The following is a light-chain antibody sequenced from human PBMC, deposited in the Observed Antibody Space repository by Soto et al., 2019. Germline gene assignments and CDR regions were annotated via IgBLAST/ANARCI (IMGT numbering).Light chain of an antibody. V-gene: IGLV1-44*01. Sequence: QSVLTQPPSASGTPGQRVTISCSGSSSNIGSNAVNWYQQLPGTAPKLLIYNTNQRPSGAPARFSGSKSGTSASLAISGLQSEDEADYYCATWDASQRDVVFGGGPNVTVL. CDR3: ATWDASQRDVV. CDR2: NTN. CDR1: SSNIGSNA. J-gene: IGLJ2*01.